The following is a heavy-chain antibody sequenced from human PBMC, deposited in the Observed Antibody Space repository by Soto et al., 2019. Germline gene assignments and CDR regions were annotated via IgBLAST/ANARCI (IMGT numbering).Heavy chain of an antibody. J-gene: IGHJ5*02. CDR2: ITPVFGTA. V-gene: IGHV1-69*01. CDR1: ADTFNSYS. D-gene: IGHD4-17*01. CDR3: ARSLEGTTVTNWFDP. Sequence: QVQLVQSGAEVKKPGSSVKVSCKASADTFNSYSLSWLRQAPGQRLEWMGGITPVFGTADYAQSSEDRLTITADDSTSTVYMELSSLRSDDTGVYYCARSLEGTTVTNWFDPWGQGALVTVSS.